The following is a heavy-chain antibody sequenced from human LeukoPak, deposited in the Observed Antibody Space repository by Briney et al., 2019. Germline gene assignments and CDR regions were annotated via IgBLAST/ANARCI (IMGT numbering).Heavy chain of an antibody. J-gene: IGHJ4*02. CDR3: ATSRDKHLPFDY. Sequence: ASVKVSCKASGYTFTDYYVHWVRQAPGKGLEWMGGFDPEDGETIYAQKFQGRVTMTEDTSTDTAYMELSSLRSEDTAVYYCATSRDKHLPFDYWGQGTLVTVSS. D-gene: IGHD5-24*01. V-gene: IGHV1-24*01. CDR1: GYTFTDYY. CDR2: FDPEDGET.